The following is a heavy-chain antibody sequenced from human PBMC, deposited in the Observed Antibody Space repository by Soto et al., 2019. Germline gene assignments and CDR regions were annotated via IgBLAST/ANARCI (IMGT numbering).Heavy chain of an antibody. CDR1: GYTFANYY. CDR3: AKQTVELSLGGFDP. CDR2: INPSGGAT. D-gene: IGHD3-16*01. J-gene: IGHJ5*02. Sequence: QVRLVQSGAEVQNPGASVKLSCEASGYTFANYYVHWVRQAPGQGLQWMGKINPSGGATTYAQKFQCRITISWDASAKSVYMDMRSLSGDDTAVYYCAKQTVELSLGGFDPWGQGTLVTVSS. V-gene: IGHV1-46*01.